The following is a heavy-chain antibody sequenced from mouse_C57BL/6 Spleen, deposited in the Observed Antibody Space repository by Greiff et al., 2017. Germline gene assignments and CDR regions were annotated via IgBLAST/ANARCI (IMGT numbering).Heavy chain of an antibody. CDR3: ARSDYGSSSYFDY. CDR2: IHPPSGRT. Sequence: QVQLQQPGAELVKPGASVKLSCKASGYTFTSYWMHWVKPRPGQGLEWIGMIHPPSGRTNYNEKFKSKATLTVDKSSSTAYMQLSSLTSEDSAVFYCARSDYGSSSYFDYWGQGTTLTVSS. CDR1: GYTFTSYW. J-gene: IGHJ2*01. V-gene: IGHV1-64*01. D-gene: IGHD1-1*01.